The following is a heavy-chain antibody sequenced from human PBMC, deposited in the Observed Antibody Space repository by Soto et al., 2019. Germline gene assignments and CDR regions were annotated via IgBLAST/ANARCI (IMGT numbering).Heavy chain of an antibody. D-gene: IGHD2-8*01. V-gene: IGHV4-39*01. CDR1: GASISSRDYY. J-gene: IGHJ4*02. Sequence: XGTLALTCTVSGASISSRDYYWGWIRQTPGKGLEWIGNIDYNGVTYYNPSLKSRVTVSKDTSKNQFSLKVASVTAADTAIYYCGRVMIGTSRHTDSDYWGQGTQVTVYS. CDR3: GRVMIGTSRHTDSDY. CDR2: IDYNGVT.